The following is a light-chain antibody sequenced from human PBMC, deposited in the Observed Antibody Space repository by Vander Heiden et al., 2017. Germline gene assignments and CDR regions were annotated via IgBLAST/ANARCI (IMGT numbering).Light chain of an antibody. CDR2: EVS. J-gene: IGLJ2*01. Sequence: HSALTQPASVSGSPVQSITISCTGTTSDVGGYNYVSWYQQHPGRAPKLLIYEVSHRPSGVSDRFSGSKSGYTASLTISGLQAEDEADYYCSSYSSTSTSVVFGGGTTLSVL. V-gene: IGLV2-14*01. CDR3: SSYSSTSTSVV. CDR1: TSDVGGYNY.